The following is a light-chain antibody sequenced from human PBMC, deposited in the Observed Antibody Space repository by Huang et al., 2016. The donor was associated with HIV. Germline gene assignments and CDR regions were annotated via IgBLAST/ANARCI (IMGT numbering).Light chain of an antibody. CDR2: GAS. V-gene: IGKV3-20*01. J-gene: IGKJ2*01. Sequence: EIVLTQSPGTLSLSPGDRATLPCRASQSLTTDYLAWYLQRPGQAPRLLIYGASSRATGIPDRFSGSGSGTDFTLTISRLEPEDFAVYFCQQYVSSPTFGQGTKLEIK. CDR1: QSLTTDY. CDR3: QQYVSSPT.